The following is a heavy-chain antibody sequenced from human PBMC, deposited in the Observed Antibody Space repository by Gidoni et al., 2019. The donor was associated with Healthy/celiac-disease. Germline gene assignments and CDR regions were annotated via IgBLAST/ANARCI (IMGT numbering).Heavy chain of an antibody. CDR2: IYYSGST. CDR1: GGSISSGDYY. Sequence: QVQLEESGPGLVKPSQTLSPTCTVSGGSISSGDYYWSWSRQPPGKGLEWIGYIYYSGSTYYNPSLKSRVTISVDTSKNQFSLKLSSVTAADTAVYYCAREGPLIYDILTDYYHYYGMDVWGQGTTVTVSS. CDR3: AREGPLIYDILTDYYHYYGMDV. D-gene: IGHD3-9*01. V-gene: IGHV4-30-4*01. J-gene: IGHJ6*02.